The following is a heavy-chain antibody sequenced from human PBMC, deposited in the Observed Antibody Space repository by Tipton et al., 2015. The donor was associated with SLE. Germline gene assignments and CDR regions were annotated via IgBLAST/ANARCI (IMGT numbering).Heavy chain of an antibody. J-gene: IGHJ6*03. Sequence: TLSLTCTVSGGSISGYYWSWIRQPAGKGLEWIGRIYSSGSTIYNPSLKSRVTMSVDTSKNQFSLRLGSVTAADTAVYYCARVDDYYSSGYSAYYMDVWGTGTTVTVSS. V-gene: IGHV4-4*07. CDR2: IYSSGST. CDR3: ARVDDYYSSGYSAYYMDV. CDR1: GGSISGYY. D-gene: IGHD3-22*01.